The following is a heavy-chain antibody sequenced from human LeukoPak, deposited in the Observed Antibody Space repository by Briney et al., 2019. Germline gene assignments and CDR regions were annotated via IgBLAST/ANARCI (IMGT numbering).Heavy chain of an antibody. D-gene: IGHD5-18*01. V-gene: IGHV4-59*12. J-gene: IGHJ4*02. Sequence: SENLSLTCTVSGGSINSYYWSWIRQPPGKGLEWIGYIYHRGSTNYNSSLKSRVSISVDTSKNQFYLKLTSVTAADTAVYYCARGDTAMGTFDYWGQGTQVIVSS. CDR2: IYHRGST. CDR3: ARGDTAMGTFDY. CDR1: GGSINSYY.